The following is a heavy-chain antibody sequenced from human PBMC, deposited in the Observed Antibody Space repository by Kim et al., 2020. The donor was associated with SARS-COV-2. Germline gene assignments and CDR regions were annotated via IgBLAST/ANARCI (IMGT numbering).Heavy chain of an antibody. Sequence: SETLSLTCAVYGGSFSGYYWSWIRQPPGKGLEWIGEINHSGSTNYNPSLKSRVTISVDTSKNQFSLKLNSMTAADTAVYYCARGRIQLWLLFRVNEAFA. V-gene: IGHV4-34*01. CDR2: INHSGST. D-gene: IGHD5-18*01. CDR3: ARGRIQLWLLFRVNEAFA. CDR1: GGSFSGYY. J-gene: IGHJ3*02.